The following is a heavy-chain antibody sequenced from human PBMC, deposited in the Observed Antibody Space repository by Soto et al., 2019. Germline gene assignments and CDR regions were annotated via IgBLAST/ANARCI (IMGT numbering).Heavy chain of an antibody. CDR3: ARDKAMDTAVARPSYYLDY. J-gene: IGHJ4*02. V-gene: IGHV3-30*01. CDR2: ISYDGSNK. Sequence: GGSLRLSCAASGFTFSTYAIHVFRQAPGKGLEWVAIISYDGSNKYYADSVKGRFTISRDNSKNTLFLQMNSVRGEDTAVYYCARDKAMDTAVARPSYYLDYWGQGALVTVSS. CDR1: GFTFSTYA. D-gene: IGHD5-18*01.